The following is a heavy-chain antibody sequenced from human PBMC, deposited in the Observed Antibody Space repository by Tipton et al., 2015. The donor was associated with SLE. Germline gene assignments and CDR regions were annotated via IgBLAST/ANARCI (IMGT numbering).Heavy chain of an antibody. D-gene: IGHD3-10*01. CDR3: ARTSYGSGSPYYFDY. V-gene: IGHV4-30-2*01. Sequence: TLSLTCAVSGGSISSGDYSWSWIRQPPGKGLEWIGYTYHSGSSYYNSSLKSRVTISVDRSKNQFSLRLSSVTAADTAVYYCARTSYGSGSPYYFDYWGQGALVTVSS. CDR1: GGSISSGDYS. CDR2: TYHSGSS. J-gene: IGHJ4*02.